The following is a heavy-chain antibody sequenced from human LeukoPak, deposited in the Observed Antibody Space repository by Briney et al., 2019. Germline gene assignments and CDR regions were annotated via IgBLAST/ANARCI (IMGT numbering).Heavy chain of an antibody. CDR2: ISAYNGNT. D-gene: IGHD6-25*01. V-gene: IGHV1-18*01. CDR1: GYIFPSYG. CDR3: ARDVAAGFDY. J-gene: IGHJ4*02. Sequence: ASVKVSCKAPGYIFPSYGLTWVRQAPGQGLEWMGWISAYNGNTNYAQKFQGRVTMTTDTSTSTAYMELSSLGSDDTAVYYCARDVAAGFDYWGQGTLVTVSS.